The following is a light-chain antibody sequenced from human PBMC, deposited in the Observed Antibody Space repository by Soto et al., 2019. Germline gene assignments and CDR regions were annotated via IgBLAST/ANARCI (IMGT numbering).Light chain of an antibody. V-gene: IGKV3-20*01. CDR1: QSVSNNY. J-gene: IGKJ1*01. Sequence: EIVLTQSPATLSLSPCERATLSSRASQSVSNNYLAWYQQKPGQAPRLLIYGASNRATGIPDRFSGSGSGTDFTLTICRLEPEDFAVYYCQQYGSSGTFGQGTKVDI. CDR2: GAS. CDR3: QQYGSSGT.